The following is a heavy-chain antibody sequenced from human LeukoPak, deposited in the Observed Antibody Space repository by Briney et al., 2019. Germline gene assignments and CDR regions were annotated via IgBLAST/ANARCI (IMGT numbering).Heavy chain of an antibody. CDR1: GGSISSYY. CDR2: IYTSGST. CDR3: ARLSPRTAAFDI. J-gene: IGHJ3*02. V-gene: IGHV4-4*07. Sequence: SETLSLTCSVSGGSISSYYWSWIRQPAGKGLEWIGRIYTSGSTNYNPSLKSRVTMSVDTAKNQFSLELSSVTAADTAVYYGARLSPRTAAFDIWGQGTMVTVSS.